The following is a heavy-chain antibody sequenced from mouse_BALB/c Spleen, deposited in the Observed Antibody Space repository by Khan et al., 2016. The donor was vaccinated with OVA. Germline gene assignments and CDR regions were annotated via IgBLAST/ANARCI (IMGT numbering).Heavy chain of an antibody. Sequence: QVQLKQSGAELARPGASVKMSCKASGYTFTSYTIHWIKLRPGQGLEWIGYINPSNGYTNYKQKFKDKATLTADKSSTTAYMELSSLTSDDTALYNCVRDGGYHRIDGWFAYWGQGTLVTVSA. D-gene: IGHD3-2*02. CDR2: INPSNGYT. CDR1: GYTFTSYT. CDR3: VRDGGYHRIDGWFAY. V-gene: IGHV1-4*01. J-gene: IGHJ3*01.